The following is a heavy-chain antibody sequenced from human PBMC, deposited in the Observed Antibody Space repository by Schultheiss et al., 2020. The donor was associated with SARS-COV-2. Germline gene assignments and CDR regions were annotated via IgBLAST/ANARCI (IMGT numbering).Heavy chain of an antibody. V-gene: IGHV4-61*01. D-gene: IGHD3-3*01. Sequence: SETLSLTCTVSGGSVSSGSYYWSWIRQHPGKGLEWIGYIYYSGSTNYNPSLKSRVTISVDTSKNQVSLRLTSVTASDTAVYFCASGSSGYYAPFDFWGQGTLVTVSS. CDR2: IYYSGST. CDR3: ASGSSGYYAPFDF. CDR1: GGSVSSGSYY. J-gene: IGHJ4*02.